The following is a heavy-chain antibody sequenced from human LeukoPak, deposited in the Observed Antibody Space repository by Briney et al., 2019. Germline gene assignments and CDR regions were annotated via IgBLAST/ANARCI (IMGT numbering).Heavy chain of an antibody. CDR2: IIPILGIA. Sequence: ASVKVSCKASGGTFSSYAISWVRQAPGQGLEWMGRIIPILGIANYAQKFQGRVTITADKSTSTAYMELSSLRSDDTAVYYCARAPQYSSSWYEWSEHSIWGQGTLVTVSS. J-gene: IGHJ4*02. V-gene: IGHV1-69*04. CDR1: GGTFSSYA. CDR3: ARAPQYSSSWYEWSEHSI. D-gene: IGHD6-13*01.